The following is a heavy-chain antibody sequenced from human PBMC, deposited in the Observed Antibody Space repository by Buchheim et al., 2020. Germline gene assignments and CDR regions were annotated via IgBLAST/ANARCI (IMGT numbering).Heavy chain of an antibody. CDR2: INHSGNT. CDR1: GGSFSGFF. J-gene: IGHJ4*02. D-gene: IGHD5-12*01. V-gene: IGHV4-34*01. CDR3: ARLPDKVGVNFLDF. Sequence: QVQLHQWGARLLKPSETLSLTCAVYGGSFSGFFWSWVRQPPGKGLEWIGEINHSGNTNYNPSLKSRVIMSVDTSKNQFSLKLSSMTAADSAVYYCARLPDKVGVNFLDFWGQG.